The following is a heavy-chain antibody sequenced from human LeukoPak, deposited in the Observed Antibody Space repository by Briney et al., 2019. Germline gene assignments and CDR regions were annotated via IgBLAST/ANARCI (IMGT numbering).Heavy chain of an antibody. D-gene: IGHD4-23*01. CDR3: ARASVVTSPFDY. CDR1: GFTFDDYG. J-gene: IGHJ4*02. V-gene: IGHV3-11*01. Sequence: GGSLRLSCAASGFTFDDYGMSWVRQAPGKGLEWVSYISSSGGSIYYADSVKGRFTISRDNAKNSLYLQMNTLRADDTAVYYCARASVVTSPFDYWGQGTLVTVSS. CDR2: ISSSGGSI.